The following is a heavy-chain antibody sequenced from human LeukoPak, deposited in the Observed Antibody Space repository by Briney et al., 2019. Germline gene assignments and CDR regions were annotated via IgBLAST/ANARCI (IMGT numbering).Heavy chain of an antibody. CDR2: MYYSGST. J-gene: IGHJ5*02. D-gene: IGHD3-22*01. V-gene: IGHV4-30-4*01. Sequence: PSQTLSLTCTVSGGSISSGDYYWSWIRQPPGKGLEWIAYMYYSGSTYYNPSLKSRVTMSADTSKSQLSLKLSSMTAADTAVYYCAGPYYYDSRIDPWGQGILVTVSS. CDR1: GGSISSGDYY. CDR3: AGPYYYDSRIDP.